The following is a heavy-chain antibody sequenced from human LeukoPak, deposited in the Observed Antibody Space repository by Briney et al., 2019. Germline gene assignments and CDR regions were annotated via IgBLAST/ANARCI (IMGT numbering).Heavy chain of an antibody. V-gene: IGHV4-59*01. Sequence: SETLSLTCTVSGGSISSYYWSWIRQPPGKGLEWIGYIYYSGSTNYNPSLKSRVTISVDTSKSQFSLKLSSVTAADTAVYYCARDIAVAGTGMYYYGMDVWGQGTTVTVSS. CDR2: IYYSGST. CDR1: GGSISSYY. CDR3: ARDIAVAGTGMYYYGMDV. D-gene: IGHD6-19*01. J-gene: IGHJ6*02.